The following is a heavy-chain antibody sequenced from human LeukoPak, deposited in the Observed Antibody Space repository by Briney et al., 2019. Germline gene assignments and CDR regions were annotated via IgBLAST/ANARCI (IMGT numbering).Heavy chain of an antibody. J-gene: IGHJ4*02. V-gene: IGHV4-59*12. CDR1: GGSISSYY. D-gene: IGHD6-13*01. CDR2: IYYSGST. CDR3: ARVTGYMVEDYFDY. Sequence: SETLSLTCTVSGGSISSYYWSWIRQPPGKGLEWIGYIYYSGSTNYNPSLKSRVTISVDTSKNQFSLKLSSVTAVDTAVYYCARVTGYMVEDYFDYWGQGTLVTLSS.